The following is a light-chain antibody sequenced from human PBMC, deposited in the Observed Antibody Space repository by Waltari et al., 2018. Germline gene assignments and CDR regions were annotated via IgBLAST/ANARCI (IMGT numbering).Light chain of an antibody. CDR1: SSDIGRYAL. V-gene: IGLV2-23*02. Sequence: QSALTQPASVSGSPGQSVTISCTGASSDIGRYALVSWYQQHPGNAPKIIICDVSKRPSGVSDRFSGSKSGDTASLTISGLQFEDEADYYCCSYAGNYIWVFGGGTRLTVL. J-gene: IGLJ3*02. CDR3: CSYAGNYIWV. CDR2: DVS.